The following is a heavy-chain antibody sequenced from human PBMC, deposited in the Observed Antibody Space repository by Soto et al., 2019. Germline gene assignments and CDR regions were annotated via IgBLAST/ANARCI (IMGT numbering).Heavy chain of an antibody. D-gene: IGHD1-26*01. V-gene: IGHV4-59*11. CDR3: ARSDGTYGY. Sequence: SETLSLTCTVSGGSISSHYWSWIRQPPGKGLEWIGYIYYSGSTYYNPSLKSRVTISVDTSKNQFSLKLSSVTAADTAVYYCARSDGTYGYWGQGTLVTVSS. CDR2: IYYSGST. CDR1: GGSISSHY. J-gene: IGHJ4*02.